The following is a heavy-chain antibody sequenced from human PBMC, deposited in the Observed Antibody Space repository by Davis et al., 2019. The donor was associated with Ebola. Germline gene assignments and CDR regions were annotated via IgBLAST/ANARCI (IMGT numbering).Heavy chain of an antibody. CDR3: ARDSSLATTSWFDP. D-gene: IGHD4-11*01. J-gene: IGHJ5*02. Sequence: SVTVSCMASGYTFTGYYMHWVRQAPGQGLEWMGWINPNSGGTNYAQKFQGWVTMTRDTSISTAYMELSRLRSDDTAVYYCARDSSLATTSWFDPWGQGTLVTVSS. V-gene: IGHV1-2*04. CDR2: INPNSGGT. CDR1: GYTFTGYY.